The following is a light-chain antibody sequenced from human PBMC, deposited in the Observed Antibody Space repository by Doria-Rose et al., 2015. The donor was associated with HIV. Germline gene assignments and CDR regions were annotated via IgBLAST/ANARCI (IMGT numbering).Light chain of an antibody. CDR2: AAS. Sequence: DIQVTQSPSSLSASVGDRVTITCRASHGISIYLAWYQQKPGKVPKLLIYAASTLQSGVPSRFSGSGSGTDFTLTISSLHPEDVATYYCQKYISAPFTFGPGTKVDIK. CDR3: QKYISAPFT. CDR1: HGISIY. J-gene: IGKJ3*01. V-gene: IGKV1-27*01.